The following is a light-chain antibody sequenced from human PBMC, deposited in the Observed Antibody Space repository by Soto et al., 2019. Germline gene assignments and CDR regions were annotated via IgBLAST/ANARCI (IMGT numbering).Light chain of an antibody. CDR3: HQYGNSPWT. Sequence: SASTLTLCPGKRATLSCRASHSVSSSYLAWYQQKPGQAPRLLIHGVSSRATGIPDRFSGSGSGTDFTLTISRLEPEDFAVYYCHQYGNSPWTFGQGTKVDIK. J-gene: IGKJ1*01. CDR2: GVS. CDR1: HSVSSSY. V-gene: IGKV3-20*01.